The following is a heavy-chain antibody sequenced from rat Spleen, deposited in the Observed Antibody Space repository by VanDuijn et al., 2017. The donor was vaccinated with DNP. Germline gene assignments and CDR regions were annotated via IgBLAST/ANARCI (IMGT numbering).Heavy chain of an antibody. CDR1: GFTFSDYN. D-gene: IGHD1-9*01. Sequence: EVQLVESGGDLVQSGRSLKVSCAASGFTFSDYNMAWVRQAPKQVLEWVASISTGCGNTYYRDSVKGRFTISRENAKSTLYLQMDSLRSEDTATYYCARHMDYGYNLHAMDAWGQGTSVTVSS. J-gene: IGHJ4*01. CDR3: ARHMDYGYNLHAMDA. V-gene: IGHV5S23*01. CDR2: ISTGCGNT.